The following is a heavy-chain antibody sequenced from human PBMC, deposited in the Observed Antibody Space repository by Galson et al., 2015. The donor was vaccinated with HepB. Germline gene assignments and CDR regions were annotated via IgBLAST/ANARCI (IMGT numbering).Heavy chain of an antibody. CDR2: INPNSGGT. CDR1: GYTFTGYY. V-gene: IGHV1-2*02. CDR3: ARVDGIDGGYFDL. J-gene: IGHJ2*01. D-gene: IGHD1-1*01. Sequence: SVKVSCKASGYTFTGYYMHWVRQAPGQGLEWMGWINPNSGGTNYAQKFQGRVTMTRDTSISTAYMELSRLRSDDTAVYYCARVDGIDGGYFDLWGRGTLVTVSS.